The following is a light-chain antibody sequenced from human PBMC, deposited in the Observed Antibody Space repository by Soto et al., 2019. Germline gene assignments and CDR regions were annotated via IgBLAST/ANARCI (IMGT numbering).Light chain of an antibody. CDR3: KQRSNWPPIT. CDR2: DAS. V-gene: IGKV3D-20*02. J-gene: IGKJ5*01. CDR1: QSVSSSY. Sequence: EIMLTQSPGTLSLSPGERATLSCRAIQSVSSSYLAWYQQKPGQAPRLLIYDASNRATGIPARFSGSGSGTDFTLTISSLEPEDFAVYYCKQRSNWPPITFGHGGRLEN.